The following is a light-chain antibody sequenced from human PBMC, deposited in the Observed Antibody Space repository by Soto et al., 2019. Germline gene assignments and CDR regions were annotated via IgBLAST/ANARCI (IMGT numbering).Light chain of an antibody. Sequence: EIVLTQSPATLSVSPGERATLSCRASQSVDRNIAWYQQKPAQAPRLLIYVASTRATDVPARFSGSGSGTEFTLTISSLQSEDFAVYYCQQFNNWPPWTFGQGTKVEIK. J-gene: IGKJ1*01. CDR3: QQFNNWPPWT. CDR2: VAS. CDR1: QSVDRN. V-gene: IGKV3-15*01.